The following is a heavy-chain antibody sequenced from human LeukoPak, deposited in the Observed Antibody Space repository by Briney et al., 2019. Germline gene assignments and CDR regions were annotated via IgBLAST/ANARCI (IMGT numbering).Heavy chain of an antibody. D-gene: IGHD3-10*01. CDR1: GGSMNTYY. CDR3: ARGPRFGELLWHWFDP. Sequence: SETLSLTCTVSGGSMNTYYWTWIRQPPGKGLEWIGYIYHSGSTKYNPSLKSRVTISVDTSKNQFSLNLSSVTAADTAVYYCARGPRFGELLWHWFDPWGQGTLVTVSS. J-gene: IGHJ5*02. V-gene: IGHV4-59*01. CDR2: IYHSGST.